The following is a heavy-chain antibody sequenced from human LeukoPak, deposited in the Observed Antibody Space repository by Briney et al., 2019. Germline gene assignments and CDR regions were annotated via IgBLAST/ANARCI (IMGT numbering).Heavy chain of an antibody. Sequence: GGTLRLSCAASGFTFSNSGMSWVRQAPGKGLEWVSAISTDAGETHYADSVKGRFTISRDNSKNTVSLQMSSLRAEDTALYYCAKGSGNGYGSGPFDYWGQGTLVTVSS. CDR3: AKGSGNGYGSGPFDY. D-gene: IGHD3-10*01. V-gene: IGHV3-23*01. CDR1: GFTFSNSG. J-gene: IGHJ4*02. CDR2: ISTDAGET.